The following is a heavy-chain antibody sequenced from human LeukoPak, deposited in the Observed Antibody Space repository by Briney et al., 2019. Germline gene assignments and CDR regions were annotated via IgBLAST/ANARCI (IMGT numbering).Heavy chain of an antibody. D-gene: IGHD2-15*01. CDR1: GFPFSIYG. V-gene: IGHV3-30*02. CDR3: AKDHVSGYCSGGSCYRPNWFDP. CDR2: IRYDGSNK. Sequence: PGGSLRLSCAASGFPFSIYGMHWVRQAPGKGLEWVAFIRYDGSNKYYADSVKGRLTISRDNSKNTLYLQMNSLRAEDTAVYYCAKDHVSGYCSGGSCYRPNWFDPWGQGTLVTVSS. J-gene: IGHJ5*02.